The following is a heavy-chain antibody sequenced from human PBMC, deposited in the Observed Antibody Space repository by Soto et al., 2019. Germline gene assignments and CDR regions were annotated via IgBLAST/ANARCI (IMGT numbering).Heavy chain of an antibody. V-gene: IGHV1-18*01. D-gene: IGHD6-19*01. CDR3: ARVLGQWLVSYYFDY. Sequence: QVQLVQSGPEVKKPGASVKVSCKASGYTFSDCGFSWVRQAPGQGLEWMGWISAYNGNTNYAQKFQGRVTMTTDTSTSTAYMELRSLSSDDTAVYYCARVLGQWLVSYYFDYWGQGTLVTVSS. CDR2: ISAYNGNT. CDR1: GYTFSDCG. J-gene: IGHJ4*02.